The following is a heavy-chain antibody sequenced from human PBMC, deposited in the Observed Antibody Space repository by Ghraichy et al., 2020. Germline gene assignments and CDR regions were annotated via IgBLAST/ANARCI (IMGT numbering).Heavy chain of an antibody. CDR2: IYTSGST. CDR1: GGSISSGSYY. CDR3: ARDHEVRGVITSYYYYYMDV. D-gene: IGHD3-10*01. V-gene: IGHV4-61*02. Sequence: SETLSLTCTVSGGSISSGSYYWSWIRQPAGKGLEWIGRIYTSGSTNYNPSLKSRVTISVDTSKNQFSLKLSSVTAADTAVYYCARDHEVRGVITSYYYYYMDVWGKGTTVTVSS. J-gene: IGHJ6*03.